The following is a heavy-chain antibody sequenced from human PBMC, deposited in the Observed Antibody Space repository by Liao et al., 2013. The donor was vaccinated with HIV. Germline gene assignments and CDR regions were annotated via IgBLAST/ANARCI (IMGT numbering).Heavy chain of an antibody. D-gene: IGHD3-22*01. CDR1: GGSISSYY. V-gene: IGHV4-4*07. CDR3: ARGKRYYDSSGYWYYFDY. J-gene: IGHJ4*02. CDR2: IYTSGST. Sequence: QLQLQESGPGLVKPSETLSLTCTVSGGSISSYYWSWIRQPAGKGLEWIGRIYTSGSTNYNPSLKSRVTMSVDTSKNQFSLKLSSVTAADTAVYYCARGKRYYDSSGYWYYFDYWGQGTLVTVSS.